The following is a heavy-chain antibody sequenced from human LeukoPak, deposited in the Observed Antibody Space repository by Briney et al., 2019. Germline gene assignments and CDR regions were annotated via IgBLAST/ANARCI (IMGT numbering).Heavy chain of an antibody. CDR3: ARRVGSGWYRGWFDP. J-gene: IGHJ5*02. D-gene: IGHD6-19*01. Sequence: SETLSLTCTVSGGSISSYYWSWIRQPPGKGLEWIGYIYYSGSTNYNPSLKSRVTISVDTSKNQFSLKLSSVTAADTAVYYCARRVGSGWYRGWFDPWGQGTLVTVSS. V-gene: IGHV4-59*08. CDR1: GGSISSYY. CDR2: IYYSGST.